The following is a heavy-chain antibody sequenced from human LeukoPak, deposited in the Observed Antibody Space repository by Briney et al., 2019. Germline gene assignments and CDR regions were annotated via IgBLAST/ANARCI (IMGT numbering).Heavy chain of an antibody. CDR3: AKAAMAEYYFDY. CDR2: ISSSSSTI. Sequence: GGSLRLSCAASGFIFSSYSMSWVRQAPGKGLEWVSFISSSSSTIYYADSVKGRFTISRDNAKNSLYLQMNSLRAEDTAVYYCAKAAMAEYYFDYWGQGTLVTVSS. J-gene: IGHJ4*02. D-gene: IGHD5-18*01. CDR1: GFIFSSYS. V-gene: IGHV3-48*01.